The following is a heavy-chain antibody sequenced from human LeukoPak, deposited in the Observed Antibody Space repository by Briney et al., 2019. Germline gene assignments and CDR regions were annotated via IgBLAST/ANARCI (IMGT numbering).Heavy chain of an antibody. CDR3: ARAIGITGTTSFDY. V-gene: IGHV4-38-2*02. D-gene: IGHD1-7*01. CDR2: IYHSGST. J-gene: IGHJ4*02. Sequence: KPSETLSLTCTVSGYSINSGYYWGWIRQPPGKGLEWIGSIYHSGSTYYNPSLKSRVTISVDTSKNQFSLKLSSVTAADTAVYYCARAIGITGTTSFDYWGQGTLVTVSS. CDR1: GYSINSGYY.